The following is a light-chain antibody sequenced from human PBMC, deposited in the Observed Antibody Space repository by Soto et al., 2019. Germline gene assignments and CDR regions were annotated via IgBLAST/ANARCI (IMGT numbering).Light chain of an antibody. CDR1: SSDVGRYDY. Sequence: QSALTQPRSVSGSPGQSVTISCTGTSSDVGRYDYVSWYQQYPGKAPKIIIPEVRKWPSGIPDRFSGSKSGNTASLTISGLLPEDEADYYCSSYAGTFTWVFGAGTKVTVL. CDR2: EVR. J-gene: IGLJ1*01. CDR3: SSYAGTFTWV. V-gene: IGLV2-11*01.